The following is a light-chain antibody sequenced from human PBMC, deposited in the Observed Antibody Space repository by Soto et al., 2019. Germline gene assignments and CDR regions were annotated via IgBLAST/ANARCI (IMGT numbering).Light chain of an antibody. V-gene: IGLV2-14*03. Sequence: QSALTQPASVSGSPGQSITISCTGASSDVGDYNYVSWYQHHPGKAPKLVIYDVSSRPSGVSGRFSGSKSGNTASRTISGRQAEDEADYYCSSYATSSTLDWVFGGGTKLTVL. CDR1: SSDVGDYNY. CDR2: DVS. J-gene: IGLJ3*02. CDR3: SSYATSSTLDWV.